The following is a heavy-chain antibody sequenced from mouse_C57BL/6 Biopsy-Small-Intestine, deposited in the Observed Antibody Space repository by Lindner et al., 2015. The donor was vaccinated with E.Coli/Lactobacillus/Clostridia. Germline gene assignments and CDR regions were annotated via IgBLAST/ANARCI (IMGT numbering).Heavy chain of an antibody. CDR2: IYPGDGDT. J-gene: IGHJ4*01. Sequence: VQLQESGPELVKPGASVKISCKASGYAFSSSWMNWVKQKPGKGLEWIGRIYPGDGDTNYNGKFKGKATLTADKSSSTAYMEFSSLTSEDSAVYFCARGGPMDYWGQGTSVTVSS. CDR3: ARGGPMDY. CDR1: GYAFSSSW. D-gene: IGHD3-3*01. V-gene: IGHV1-82*01.